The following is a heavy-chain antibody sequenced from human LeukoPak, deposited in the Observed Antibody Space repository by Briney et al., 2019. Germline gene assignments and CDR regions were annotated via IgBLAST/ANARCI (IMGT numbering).Heavy chain of an antibody. CDR3: AELGITMIGGV. CDR2: ISGSGSST. J-gene: IGHJ6*04. CDR1: GFTFKNYG. Sequence: GGTLRLSCTASGFTFKNYGMSWVRQAPGKGLDWVSTISGSGSSTYYADSVKGRFTISRDNSKSTLSLQMNSLRAEDTAVYYCAELGITMIGGVWGKGTTVTISS. V-gene: IGHV3-23*01. D-gene: IGHD3-10*02.